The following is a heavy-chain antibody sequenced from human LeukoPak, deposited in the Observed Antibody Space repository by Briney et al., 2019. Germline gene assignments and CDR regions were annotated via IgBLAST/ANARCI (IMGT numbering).Heavy chain of an antibody. J-gene: IGHJ4*02. V-gene: IGHV3-30-3*01. D-gene: IGHD3-10*01. Sequence: PGGSLRLSCAASGFSFHYYAMHWVRQAPGKGLEWVAVISYDGTNEYYADSVKGRLTISRDNSKSTLYMQMNSLRPEDTAVYYCVRPIDNGSGSYYFPYWGQGTLVTVSS. CDR3: VRPIDNGSGSYYFPY. CDR1: GFSFHYYA. CDR2: ISYDGTNE.